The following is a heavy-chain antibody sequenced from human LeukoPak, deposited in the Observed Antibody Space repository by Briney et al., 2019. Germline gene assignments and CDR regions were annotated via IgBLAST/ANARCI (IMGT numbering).Heavy chain of an antibody. J-gene: IGHJ4*02. CDR3: ARSSGYSYGY. Sequence: SETLSLTCAVYGGSFSGYYWSWIRQPPGGGLEWIGEINHSGSTNYNPSLKSRVTISVDTSKNQFSLKLSSVTAADTAVYYCARSSGYSYGYWGQGTLVTVSS. V-gene: IGHV4-34*01. CDR1: GGSFSGYY. D-gene: IGHD5-18*01. CDR2: INHSGST.